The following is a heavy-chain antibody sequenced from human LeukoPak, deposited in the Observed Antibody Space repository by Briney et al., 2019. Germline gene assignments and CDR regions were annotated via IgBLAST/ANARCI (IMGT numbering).Heavy chain of an antibody. J-gene: IGHJ4*02. CDR2: INHSGST. Sequence: SETLSLTCAVYGGSFSGYYWSWIRQPPGMGLEWIGEINHSGSTNYNPSLKSRVTISVDTSKNQFSLKLSSVTAADTAVYYCARGKSYYDFWSGYSHFDYWGQGTLVTVSS. CDR3: ARGKSYYDFWSGYSHFDY. CDR1: GGSFSGYY. V-gene: IGHV4-34*01. D-gene: IGHD3-3*01.